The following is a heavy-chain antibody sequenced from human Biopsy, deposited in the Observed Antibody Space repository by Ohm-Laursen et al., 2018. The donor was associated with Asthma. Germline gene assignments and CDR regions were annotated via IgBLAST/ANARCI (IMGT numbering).Heavy chain of an antibody. J-gene: IGHJ4*02. CDR1: GFTFSDYD. D-gene: IGHD6-13*01. CDR2: ITFDGSTQ. CDR3: LRDTLGYYFDI. Sequence: SLRLSCAASGFTFSDYDMHWARQAPGKGLEWVAVITFDGSTQHYGDSVKGRLTISRDNSKNMLFLQMNSLRAEDTAVYYCLRDTLGYYFDIWGQGTQVTVSS. V-gene: IGHV3-30-3*01.